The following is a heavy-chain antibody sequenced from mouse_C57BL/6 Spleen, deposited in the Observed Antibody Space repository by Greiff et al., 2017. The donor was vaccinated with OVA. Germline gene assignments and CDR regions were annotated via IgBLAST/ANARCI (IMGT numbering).Heavy chain of an antibody. D-gene: IGHD1-1*01. CDR3: ARYPITTVVAPYFDY. Sequence: EVQLQQSGPELVKPGDSVKISCKASGYSFTGYFMNWVMQSHGKSLEWIGRINPYNGDTFYNQKFKGKATLTVDKSSSTAHMELRSLTSEDSAVYYCARYPITTVVAPYFDYWGQGTTLTVSS. J-gene: IGHJ2*01. CDR2: INPYNGDT. CDR1: GYSFTGYF. V-gene: IGHV1-20*01.